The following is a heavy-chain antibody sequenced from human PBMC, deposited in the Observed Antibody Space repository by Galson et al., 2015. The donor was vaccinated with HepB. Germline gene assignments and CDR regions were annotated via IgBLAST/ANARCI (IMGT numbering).Heavy chain of an antibody. CDR2: INPNSGGT. CDR3: ARPQYIYYYDSSGYYPSDAFDI. CDR1: GYTFTGYY. Sequence: SVKVSCKASGYTFTGYYMHWVRQAPGQGLEWMGWINPNSGGTNYAQKFQGRVTMTRDTSISTAYMELSRLRSDDTAVYYCARPQYIYYYDSSGYYPSDAFDIWGQGTMVTVSS. D-gene: IGHD3-22*01. J-gene: IGHJ3*02. V-gene: IGHV1-2*02.